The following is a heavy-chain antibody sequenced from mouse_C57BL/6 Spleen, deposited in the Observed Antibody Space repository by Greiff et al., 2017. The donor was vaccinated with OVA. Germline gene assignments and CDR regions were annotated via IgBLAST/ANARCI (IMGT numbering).Heavy chain of an antibody. D-gene: IGHD1-1*01. CDR2: SRNKANDYTT. Sequence: EVKLVESGGGLVQSGRSLRLSCATSGFTFSDFYMEWVRQAPGKGLEWIAASRNKANDYTTEYSASVKGRFIVSRDTSQSILYLQMNALRAEDAAIYDFERDYYGSSPYWYFDVWGTGTTVTVSS. J-gene: IGHJ1*03. CDR3: ERDYYGSSPYWYFDV. V-gene: IGHV7-1*01. CDR1: GFTFSDFY.